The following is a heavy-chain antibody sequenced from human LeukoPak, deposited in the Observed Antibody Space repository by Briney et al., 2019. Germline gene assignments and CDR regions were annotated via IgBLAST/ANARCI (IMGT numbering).Heavy chain of an antibody. CDR3: AKTPRDYYDSSGYYFGY. J-gene: IGHJ4*02. CDR1: GFTFSSYA. D-gene: IGHD3-22*01. CDR2: ISGSGGST. Sequence: GGSLRLSCAASGFTFSSYAMSWVRQAPGTGLEWVSAISGSGGSTYYADSVKGRFTISRDNSKNTLYLQMNSLRAEDTAVYYCAKTPRDYYDSSGYYFGYWGQGTLVTVSS. V-gene: IGHV3-23*01.